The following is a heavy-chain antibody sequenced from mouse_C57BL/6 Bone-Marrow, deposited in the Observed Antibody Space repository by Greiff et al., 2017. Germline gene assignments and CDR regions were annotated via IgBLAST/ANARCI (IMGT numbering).Heavy chain of an antibody. CDR3: ARRNYDYDLWFAY. V-gene: IGHV5-6*02. CDR2: ISSGGSYT. Sequence: EVMLVESGGDLVKPGGSLKLSCAASGFTFSSYGMSWVRQTPDKRLEWVATISSGGSYTYYPDSVKGRFTISRDNAKNTLYLQMSSLKSEDTAMYYCARRNYDYDLWFAYWGQGTLVTVSA. D-gene: IGHD2-4*01. CDR1: GFTFSSYG. J-gene: IGHJ3*01.